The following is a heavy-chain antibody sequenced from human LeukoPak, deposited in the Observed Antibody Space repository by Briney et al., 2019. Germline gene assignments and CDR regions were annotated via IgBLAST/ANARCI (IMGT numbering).Heavy chain of an antibody. CDR2: IYRDGSA. D-gene: IGHD2-15*01. J-gene: IGHJ4*02. V-gene: IGHV3-66*01. CDR3: ARGPGWNYFDY. Sequence: GGSLRLSCAVSGFTASIYYMTWVRQAPGKGLEWVSFIYRDGSANYADSVKGRFTISRDNSKNTVYLQMNSLRAEDTAVYYCARGPGWNYFDYWSQGALVTVPS. CDR1: GFTASIYY.